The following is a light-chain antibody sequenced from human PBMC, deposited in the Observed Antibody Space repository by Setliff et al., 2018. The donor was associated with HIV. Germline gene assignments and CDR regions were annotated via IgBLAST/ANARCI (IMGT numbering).Light chain of an antibody. CDR3: CSYAGSNIFFV. CDR1: TSDIGSYNR. Sequence: QSALTQPPSVSGSPGQSIIISCTGTTSDIGSYNRVSWYQPRPGTAPKLIIYEVNKRPSGVSNRFSGSKSGTTASLAISGLQADDEADYYCCSYAGSNIFFVFGTGTKV. J-gene: IGLJ1*01. CDR2: EVN. V-gene: IGLV2-23*02.